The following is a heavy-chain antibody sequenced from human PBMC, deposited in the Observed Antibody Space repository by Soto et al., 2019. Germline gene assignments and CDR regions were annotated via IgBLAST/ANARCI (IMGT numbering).Heavy chain of an antibody. D-gene: IGHD6-6*01. Sequence: GGSLRLSCAASGFTFSSYAMHWVRQAPGKGLEWVAVISYDGSNKYYADSVKGRFTISRDNSKNTLYLQMNSLRAEDTAVYYCARDRGIAARPEYFQHWGQGTLVTVSS. CDR2: ISYDGSNK. CDR3: ARDRGIAARPEYFQH. V-gene: IGHV3-30*04. J-gene: IGHJ1*01. CDR1: GFTFSSYA.